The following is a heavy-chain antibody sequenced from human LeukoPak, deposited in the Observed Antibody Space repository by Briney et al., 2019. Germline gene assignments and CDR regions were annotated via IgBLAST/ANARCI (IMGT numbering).Heavy chain of an antibody. Sequence: GSSVTVSCKASGGTFSSYAISWVRQAPGQGLEWMGRIIPILGIANYAQKFQGRVTITADKSTSTAYMELSSLRSEDTAVYYCARGGSTYYYGSGSYALPFDYWGQGTLVTVSS. J-gene: IGHJ4*02. CDR1: GGTFSSYA. CDR2: IIPILGIA. CDR3: ARGGSTYYYGSGSYALPFDY. V-gene: IGHV1-69*04. D-gene: IGHD3-10*01.